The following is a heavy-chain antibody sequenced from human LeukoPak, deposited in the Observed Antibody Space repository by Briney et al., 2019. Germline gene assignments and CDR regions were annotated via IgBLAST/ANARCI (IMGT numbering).Heavy chain of an antibody. CDR1: GGTFSSYA. V-gene: IGHV1-69*04. J-gene: IGHJ4*02. CDR3: ARRSTVATIGAFAY. Sequence: VASVKVSCKASGGTFSSYAISWVRQAPGQGLEWMGRIIPILGIANYAQKFQGRVTITADKSTSTAYMELSSLRSEDTAVYYCARRSTVATIGAFAYWGQGTLVTVSS. D-gene: IGHD5-12*01. CDR2: IIPILGIA.